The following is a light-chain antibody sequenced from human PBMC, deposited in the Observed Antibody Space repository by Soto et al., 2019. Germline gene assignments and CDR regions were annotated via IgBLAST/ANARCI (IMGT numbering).Light chain of an antibody. CDR2: GAS. J-gene: IGKJ1*01. Sequence: VVLTQSPATLSLSPGEPATLSCRASRDVYINALAWYQQKPGRTPTLLIYGASTRATGIPDRFSATGSGTEFSLTISSVEPEDFAVYYCQQYYNWPRTFGQGTKVEIK. CDR3: QQYYNWPRT. V-gene: IGKV3D-15*01. CDR1: RDVYINA.